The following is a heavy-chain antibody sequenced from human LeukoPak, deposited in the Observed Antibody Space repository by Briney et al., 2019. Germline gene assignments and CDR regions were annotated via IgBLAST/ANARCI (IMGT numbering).Heavy chain of an antibody. Sequence: ASVKVSCKASGYTFTSYGISWVRQAPGQGLEWMGWISAHNGSTNYAQKLQGRVTMTTDTSTSTAYMELRSLRSDDTAVYYCARAESRNWFDPWGQGTLVTVPP. V-gene: IGHV1-18*01. D-gene: IGHD6-13*01. CDR1: GYTFTSYG. CDR2: ISAHNGST. J-gene: IGHJ5*02. CDR3: ARAESRNWFDP.